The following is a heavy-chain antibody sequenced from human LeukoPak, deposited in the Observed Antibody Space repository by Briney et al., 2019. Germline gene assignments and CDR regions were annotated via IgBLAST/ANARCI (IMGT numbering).Heavy chain of an antibody. Sequence: PSQTLCLTCTVSGGSISSRSDCWSWIRQPAGKGLEWIGHGHISGSTNYNSSLKSRVTISVDTSKNQFSLNLSSVTAADTAVYYCARGVVITGLDYWGQGTLVTVSS. CDR3: ARGVVITGLDY. CDR1: GGSISSRSDC. D-gene: IGHD3-22*01. V-gene: IGHV4-61*09. CDR2: GHISGST. J-gene: IGHJ4*02.